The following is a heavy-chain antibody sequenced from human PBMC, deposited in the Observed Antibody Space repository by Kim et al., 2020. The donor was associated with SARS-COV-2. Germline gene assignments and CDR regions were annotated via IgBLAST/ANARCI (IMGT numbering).Heavy chain of an antibody. CDR3: ATGPTCSSTSCYNYYYYMDV. CDR1: GFTFSDYY. D-gene: IGHD2-2*01. V-gene: IGHV3-11*01. Sequence: GGSLRLSCAASGFTFSDYYMSWIRQAPGKGLEWVSYISSSGSTIYYADSVKGRFTISRDNAKNSLYLQMNSLRAEDTAVYYCATGPTCSSTSCYNYYYYMDVWGKGTTVTVSS. CDR2: ISSSGSTI. J-gene: IGHJ6*03.